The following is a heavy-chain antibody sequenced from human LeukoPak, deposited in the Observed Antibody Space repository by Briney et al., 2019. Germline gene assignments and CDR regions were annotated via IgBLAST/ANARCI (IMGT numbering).Heavy chain of an antibody. V-gene: IGHV1-18*01. CDR3: ARALGYCSSTSCYVSTFPFDP. Sequence: ASVKVSCKASGYTFTSYGISWVRQAPGQGLEWMGWISAYNGNTNYAQKLQGRVTMTTDTSTSTAHMELRSLRSDDTAVYYCARALGYCSSTSCYVSTFPFDPWGQGTLVTVSS. CDR1: GYTFTSYG. D-gene: IGHD2-2*01. CDR2: ISAYNGNT. J-gene: IGHJ5*02.